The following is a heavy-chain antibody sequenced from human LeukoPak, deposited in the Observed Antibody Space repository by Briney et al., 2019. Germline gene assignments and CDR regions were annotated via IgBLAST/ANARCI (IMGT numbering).Heavy chain of an antibody. V-gene: IGHV4-30-2*01. D-gene: IGHD2-2*01. Sequence: SQTLSLTCAVSGGSISSGGYSWSWVRQPPGKGLEWIGYISHSGTTYNNPSLKSRVTISVDTSKNQFSLKLSSVTATDTAVYYCARGGPEALYYFDYWGQGNLVTVSS. CDR2: ISHSGTT. CDR1: GGSISSGGYS. J-gene: IGHJ4*02. CDR3: ARGGPEALYYFDY.